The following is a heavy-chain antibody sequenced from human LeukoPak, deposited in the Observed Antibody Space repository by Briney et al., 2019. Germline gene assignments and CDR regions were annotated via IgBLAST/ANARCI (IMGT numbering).Heavy chain of an antibody. Sequence: ASVNVSCKASDYTLINYGICWVRQAPGQGLEWVGWVNPKNGYTKYAQKFQGRVTMTTDTSTSTAYMELRSLSSDDTAIYYCARDGVSGWFEYWAQGVLITVSS. CDR2: VNPKNGYT. J-gene: IGHJ4*02. CDR1: DYTLINYG. D-gene: IGHD6-19*01. CDR3: ARDGVSGWFEY. V-gene: IGHV1-18*01.